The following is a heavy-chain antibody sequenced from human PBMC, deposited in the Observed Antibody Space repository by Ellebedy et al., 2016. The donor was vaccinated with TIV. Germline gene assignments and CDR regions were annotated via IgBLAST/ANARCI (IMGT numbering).Heavy chain of an antibody. CDR1: GFSFSTYG. CDR2: LSYDGTHK. D-gene: IGHD7-27*01. V-gene: IGHV3-30*18. Sequence: GESLKISCAASGFSFSTYGMHWVRQAPGKGLEWVAVLSYDGTHKYYAESVKGRSTISRDNSKNTLYLQMNSLRAEDTAMYYCAKGGLTGDWNLDYWGRGTLVTVSS. CDR3: AKGGLTGDWNLDY. J-gene: IGHJ4*02.